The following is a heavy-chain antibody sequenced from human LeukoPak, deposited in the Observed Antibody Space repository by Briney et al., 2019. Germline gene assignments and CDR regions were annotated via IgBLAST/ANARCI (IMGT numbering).Heavy chain of an antibody. V-gene: IGHV4-59*01. Sequence: SETLSLTCTVSGGSISSYYWSWIRQPPGKGLEWIGYIYYSGSTSYNPSLKSRVTISVDTSKNQFSLKLSSVTAADTAVYYCASSPQLDYFDYWGQGTLVTVSS. J-gene: IGHJ4*02. D-gene: IGHD6-13*01. CDR2: IYYSGST. CDR1: GGSISSYY. CDR3: ASSPQLDYFDY.